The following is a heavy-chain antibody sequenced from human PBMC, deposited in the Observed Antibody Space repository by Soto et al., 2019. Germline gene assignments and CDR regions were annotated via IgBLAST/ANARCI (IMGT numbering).Heavy chain of an antibody. CDR1: GFTVSSNY. Sequence: EVQLVESGGDLVQPGGSLRLSCAASGFTVSSNYMSWVRQAPGKGLEWVSTIYDGGSRYYADSVKGRFTISRHNSKNTLYLQMNSLRVEDTAVYYCAMGGSGYDRFDSWGQGTLVTVSS. D-gene: IGHD5-12*01. CDR3: AMGGSGYDRFDS. V-gene: IGHV3-53*04. CDR2: IYDGGSR. J-gene: IGHJ4*02.